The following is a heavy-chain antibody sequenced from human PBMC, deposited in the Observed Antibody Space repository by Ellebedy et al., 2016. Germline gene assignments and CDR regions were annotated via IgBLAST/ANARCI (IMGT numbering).Heavy chain of an antibody. D-gene: IGHD3-22*01. CDR3: TTDPYYYDSSGYYYFWNAFDI. CDR2: VKSKTDGGAI. J-gene: IGHJ3*02. CDR1: GFTFSNAW. V-gene: IGHV3-15*01. Sequence: GESLKISCGASGFTFSNAWMSWVRQAPGKGLEWVGRVKSKTDGGAIDYAASVKGRFTISRDDSENTLYLQMNSLKTEDTAVYYCTTDPYYYDSSGYYYFWNAFDIWGQGTMVTVSS.